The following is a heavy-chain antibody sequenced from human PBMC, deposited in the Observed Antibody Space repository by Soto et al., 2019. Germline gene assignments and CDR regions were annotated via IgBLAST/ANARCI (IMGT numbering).Heavy chain of an antibody. V-gene: IGHV3-74*01. J-gene: IGHJ6*03. CDR3: ARADENVVVAAPHAREGDYYYYYMDV. Sequence: EVQLVESGGGLVQPGGSLRLSCAASGFTFSSYWMHWVRQAPGKGLVWVSRINSDGSSTSYADSVKGRFTISRDNAKNTLYLQRNSLRAEDTAVYYCARADENVVVAAPHAREGDYYYYYMDVWGKGTTVTVSS. D-gene: IGHD2-15*01. CDR1: GFTFSSYW. CDR2: INSDGSST.